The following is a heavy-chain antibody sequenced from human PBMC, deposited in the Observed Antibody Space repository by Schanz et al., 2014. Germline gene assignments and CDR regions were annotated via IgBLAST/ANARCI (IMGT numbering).Heavy chain of an antibody. J-gene: IGHJ4*02. D-gene: IGHD4-4*01. V-gene: IGHV3-23*04. CDR2: ITSNGGGT. CDR1: GFSISFHW. Sequence: EVQLVESGGGLVQPGGSLRLSCAASGFSISFHWMSWVRQAPGKGLEWVSTITSNGGGTYYADSVKGRFTISRDNSKNTLYVQMNSLRAEDTAVYYCATRSYSYLDYWGQGTLVTVSS. CDR3: ATRSYSYLDY.